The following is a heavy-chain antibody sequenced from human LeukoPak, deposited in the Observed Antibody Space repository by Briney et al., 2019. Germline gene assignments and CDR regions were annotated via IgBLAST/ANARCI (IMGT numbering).Heavy chain of an antibody. D-gene: IGHD7-27*01. J-gene: IGHJ5*02. CDR3: AKDVGWGSSASA. V-gene: IGHV3-23*01. CDR2: ISGSGGST. CDR1: GFTFSSYA. Sequence: PGGSLRLSCAASGFTFSSYAMSWVRQAPGKGLEWVSAISGSGGSTYYADSVKGRFTISRDNSKNTLYLQMNSLRAEDTAVHYCAKDVGWGSSASAWGQGTLVTVSS.